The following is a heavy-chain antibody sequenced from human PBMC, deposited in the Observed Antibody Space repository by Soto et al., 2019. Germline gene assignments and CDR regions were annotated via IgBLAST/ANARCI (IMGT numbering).Heavy chain of an antibody. CDR3: AREDDGGDRDYYGLDV. D-gene: IGHD2-21*02. CDR2: IHYTGSI. J-gene: IGHJ6*02. Sequence: QVQLQQSGPGLVEPSQTLSLTCAVSGGSISSEYFHWTWIRQSPGKGLEWIGYIHYTGSIMYNPSFKSRLTMAVDTTKTQFSLQLTSATAADTAVYFCAREDDGGDRDYYGLDVWGQGTTVTVSS. V-gene: IGHV4-30-4*08. CDR1: GGSISSEYFH.